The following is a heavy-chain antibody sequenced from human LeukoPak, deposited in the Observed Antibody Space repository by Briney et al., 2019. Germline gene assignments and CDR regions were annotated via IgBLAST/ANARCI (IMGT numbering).Heavy chain of an antibody. CDR3: ARDPVGGSTIFDY. CDR2: TYYRSKWYY. V-gene: IGHV6-1*01. CDR1: VDSFSSNRAA. J-gene: IGHJ4*02. Sequence: SQSLSLTCAISVDSFSSNRAAWNWIRQSPSRGLEWLGRTYYRSKWYYDYAAAVKSRISINPDTSKNQFSLQLSSVTPEDTAVYYCARDPVGGSTIFDYWGQGTLVTVSS. D-gene: IGHD1-26*01.